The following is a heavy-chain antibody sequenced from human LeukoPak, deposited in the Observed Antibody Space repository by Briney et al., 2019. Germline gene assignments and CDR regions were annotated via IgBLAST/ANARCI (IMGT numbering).Heavy chain of an antibody. CDR1: GGSISSYY. Sequence: SETLSLTCTVSGGSISSYYWSWIRQPAGKGLEWIGRIYTSGSTNYNPSLKSRVTMSVDTSKNQFSLKLSSVTAADTAVYYCARIARDSSSTYYYYYYMDVWGKGTTVTVSS. CDR2: IYTSGST. D-gene: IGHD6-6*01. V-gene: IGHV4-4*07. J-gene: IGHJ6*03. CDR3: ARIARDSSSTYYYYYYMDV.